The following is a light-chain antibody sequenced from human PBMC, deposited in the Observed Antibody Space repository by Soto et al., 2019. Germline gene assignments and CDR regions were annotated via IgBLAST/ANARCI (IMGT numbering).Light chain of an antibody. CDR3: QESGGAWLT. V-gene: IGKV3-11*01. CDR1: ESVGNY. Sequence: IVLTQSPATLSLSPGERATLSCRASESVGNYLAWYQQKRGQVPRLLIYDVSTRATGIPARFSGSGSGTDFTLTISSLEPEDVAVYACQESGGAWLTLGGGTRVDIK. CDR2: DVS. J-gene: IGKJ4*01.